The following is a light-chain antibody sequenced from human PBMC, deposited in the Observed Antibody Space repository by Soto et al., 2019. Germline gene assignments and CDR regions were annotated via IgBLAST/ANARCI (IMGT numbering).Light chain of an antibody. CDR2: GAS. CDR1: QSVSSSY. CDR3: QQRSNWQGAT. J-gene: IGKJ4*01. Sequence: EIVLTQSPGTLSLSPGEGATLSCRASQSVSSSYLAWYQQKPGQAPRLLIYGASSRATGIPDRFSGSGSGTDFTLTISSLEPEDFAVYYCQQRSNWQGATFGGGSKVDIK. V-gene: IGKV3D-20*02.